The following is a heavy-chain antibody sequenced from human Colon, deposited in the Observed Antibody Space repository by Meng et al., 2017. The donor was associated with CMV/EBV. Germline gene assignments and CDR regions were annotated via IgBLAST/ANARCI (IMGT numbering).Heavy chain of an antibody. D-gene: IGHD2-21*01. CDR3: ARGCGGEGYRPEYFQH. V-gene: IGHV3-21*01. Sequence: GGSLRLSCAASGFTFSTYNMNWVRQAPGKGLEWVSSISGSSRYIYDADSVKGRFTISRDNAKNSLYLQMNSLRAEDTAVYFCARGCGGEGYRPEYFQHWGQGTLVTVSS. CDR2: ISGSSRYI. J-gene: IGHJ1*01. CDR1: GFTFSTYN.